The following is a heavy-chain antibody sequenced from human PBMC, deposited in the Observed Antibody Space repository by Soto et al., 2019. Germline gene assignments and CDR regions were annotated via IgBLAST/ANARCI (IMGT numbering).Heavy chain of an antibody. CDR2: ISYDGSNK. J-gene: IGHJ4*02. D-gene: IGHD2-15*01. Sequence: QVQLVESGGGVVQPGRSLRLSCAASGFTFSSYAMHWVRQAPGKGLEWVAVISYDGSNKYYADSVKGRFTISRDNSNNTLYLQMNSLRAEDTAVYYCARDLVASRRYWGQGTLVTVSS. V-gene: IGHV3-30-3*01. CDR3: ARDLVASRRY. CDR1: GFTFSSYA.